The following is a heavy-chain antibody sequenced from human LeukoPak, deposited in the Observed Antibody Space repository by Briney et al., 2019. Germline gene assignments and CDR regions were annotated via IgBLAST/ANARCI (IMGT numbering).Heavy chain of an antibody. D-gene: IGHD4-17*01. CDR2: IIPIFGTA. CDR1: GGTFSSYA. Sequence: SVKVSCKASGGTFSSYAISWVRQARGRGLEWMGGIIPIFGTANYAQKFQGRVTITADESTSTAYMELSSLRSEDTAVYYCAREIDYGDGIYYYYGMDVWGKGTTVTVSS. J-gene: IGHJ6*04. V-gene: IGHV1-69*13. CDR3: AREIDYGDGIYYYYGMDV.